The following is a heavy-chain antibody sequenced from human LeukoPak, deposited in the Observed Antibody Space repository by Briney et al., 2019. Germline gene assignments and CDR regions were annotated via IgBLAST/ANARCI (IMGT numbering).Heavy chain of an antibody. CDR1: GFTFSSYA. CDR3: ARGKYYFDY. V-gene: IGHV3-74*01. CDR2: INSDGSST. J-gene: IGHJ4*02. Sequence: GGSLRLSCAASGFTFSSYAMNWDRQAPGKGLVWVSRINSDGSSTSYADSVKGRFTISRDNAKNTLYLQMNSLRAEDTAVYYCARGKYYFDYWGQGTLVTVSS.